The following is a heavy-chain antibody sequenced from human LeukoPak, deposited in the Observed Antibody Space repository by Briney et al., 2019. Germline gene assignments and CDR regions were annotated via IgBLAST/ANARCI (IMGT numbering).Heavy chain of an antibody. CDR1: GFTFSSYS. D-gene: IGHD3-3*01. CDR3: ARFGSSS. CDR2: ISSSSRAI. V-gene: IGHV3-48*01. Sequence: GGSLRLSCAASGFTFSSYSMNWVRQAPGKGLEWVSYISSSSRAIYYADSVKGRFTISRDNAKNSLYLQMNSLKVEDTAVYYCARFGSSSWGQGTLVTVSS. J-gene: IGHJ4*02.